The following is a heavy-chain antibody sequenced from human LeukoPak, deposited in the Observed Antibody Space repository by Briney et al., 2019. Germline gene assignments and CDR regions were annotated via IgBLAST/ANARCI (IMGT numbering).Heavy chain of an antibody. CDR3: ARGGVEMATMGYFDY. CDR2: IIPIFGTA. Sequence: GASVKVSCKASGGTFSSYAISWVRQAPGQGLEGMGGIIPIFGTANYAQKFQGRVTITADESTSTAYMELSSLRSEDTAVYYCARGGVEMATMGYFDYWGQGTLVTVSS. CDR1: GGTFSSYA. J-gene: IGHJ4*02. D-gene: IGHD5-24*01. V-gene: IGHV1-69*13.